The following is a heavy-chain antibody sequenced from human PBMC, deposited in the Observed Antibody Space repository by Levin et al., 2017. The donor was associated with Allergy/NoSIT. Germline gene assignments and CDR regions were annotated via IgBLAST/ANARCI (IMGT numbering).Heavy chain of an antibody. J-gene: IGHJ4*02. CDR2: ISYDGSNK. Sequence: SCAASGFTFSSYAMHWVRQAPGKGLEWVAVISYDGSNKYYADSVKGRFTISRDNSKNTLYLQMNSLRAEDTAVYYCARDGLLGYFDYWGQGTLVTVSS. CDR1: GFTFSSYA. V-gene: IGHV3-30-3*01. CDR3: ARDGLLGYFDY.